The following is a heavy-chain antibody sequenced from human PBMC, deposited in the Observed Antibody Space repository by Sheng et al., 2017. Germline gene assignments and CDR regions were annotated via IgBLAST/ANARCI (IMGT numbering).Heavy chain of an antibody. V-gene: IGHV1-69*04. D-gene: IGHD3-10*01. CDR1: GGTFSSYA. Sequence: QVQLVQSGAEVKKPGSSVKVSCKASGGTFSSYAISWVRQAPGQGLEWMGGIIPILGIANYAQKFQGRVTITADKSTSTAYMELSSLRSEDTAVYYCAREYYYGSGSYPPYYYYYDGTSGAKGPRSPSPQ. J-gene: IGHJ6*04. CDR2: IIPILGIA. CDR3: AREYYYGSGSYPPYYYYYDGTS.